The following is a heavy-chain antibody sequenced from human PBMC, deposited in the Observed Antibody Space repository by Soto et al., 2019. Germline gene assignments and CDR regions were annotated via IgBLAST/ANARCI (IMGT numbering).Heavy chain of an antibody. D-gene: IGHD2-15*01. J-gene: IGHJ5*02. CDR2: ISGSGGST. Sequence: EVQLLESGGGLVQPGGSLRLSCAASGFTFSSYAMSWVRQAPGKGLEWVSAISGSGGSTYYADSVKGRFTISGDNSKNTLYLQMNSLRAEDTAVYYCAKDGDIVVVVAANWFDPWGQGTLVTVSS. CDR1: GFTFSSYA. V-gene: IGHV3-23*01. CDR3: AKDGDIVVVVAANWFDP.